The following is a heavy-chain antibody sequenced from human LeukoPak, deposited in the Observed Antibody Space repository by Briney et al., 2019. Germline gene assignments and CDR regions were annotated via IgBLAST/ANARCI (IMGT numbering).Heavy chain of an antibody. D-gene: IGHD2-15*01. CDR1: GFTFNTYA. CDR2: ISSSGGNT. CDR3: ARASGRGLYYFDY. Sequence: GGSLRLSCAASGFTFNTYAMHWVRQAAGKGLEFVSSISSSGGNTYYANSVKGRFTISRDDSKNTLYLQMGSLRPEDMAVYYCARASGRGLYYFDYWGQGTLVTVSS. J-gene: IGHJ4*02. V-gene: IGHV3-64*01.